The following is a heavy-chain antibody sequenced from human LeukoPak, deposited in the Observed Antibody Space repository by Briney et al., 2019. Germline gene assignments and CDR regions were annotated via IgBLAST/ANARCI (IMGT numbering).Heavy chain of an antibody. CDR3: TRVNYHDTN. J-gene: IGHJ4*02. CDR2: ISSSSIYI. V-gene: IGHV3-21*01. D-gene: IGHD3-22*01. Sequence: GGSLRLSCAASGFTFSSYTMSWVRQAPGKGGEWVSSISSSSIYIHYAESVEGRFTISRDNAKNSLYLQMNSLRAEDTAVYYCTRVNYHDTNWGQGTLVTVSS. CDR1: GFTFSSYT.